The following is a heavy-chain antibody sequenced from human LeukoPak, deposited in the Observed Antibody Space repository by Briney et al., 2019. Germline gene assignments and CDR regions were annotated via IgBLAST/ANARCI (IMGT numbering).Heavy chain of an antibody. V-gene: IGHV3-23*01. D-gene: IGHD3-22*01. CDR1: GFTFSSYA. CDR3: AKDSGYYYDSSGNDH. Sequence: GGSLRLSCAASGFTFSSYAMSWVRQAPGKGLEWVSAISGSGGSTYYADSVKGRFTISRDNSKNTLYLQMNSLRAEDTAVYYCAKDSGYYYDSSGNDHWGQGTLVTVSS. CDR2: ISGSGGST. J-gene: IGHJ4*02.